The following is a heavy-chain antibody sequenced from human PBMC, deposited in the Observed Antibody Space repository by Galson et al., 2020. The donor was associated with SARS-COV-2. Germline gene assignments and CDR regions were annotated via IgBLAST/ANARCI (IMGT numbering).Heavy chain of an antibody. V-gene: IGHV1-18*01. J-gene: IGHJ6*03. Sequence: ASVKVSCKASGYTFTSYGISWVRQATGHGLEWMGWISAYNGNTHYAQKLQGRVTMTTDTSTSTAYMELRSLRSDDTAVYYCARLGGYSGYDYVPYYYYYMDVWGKGTTVTISS. CDR1: GYTFTSYG. CDR3: ARLGGYSGYDYVPYYYYYMDV. D-gene: IGHD5-12*01. CDR2: ISAYNGNT.